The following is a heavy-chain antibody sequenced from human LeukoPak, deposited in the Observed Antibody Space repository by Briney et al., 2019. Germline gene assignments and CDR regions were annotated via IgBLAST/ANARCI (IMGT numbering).Heavy chain of an antibody. Sequence: ASVKVSCKASGYTFTSYGISWVRQAPGQGLEWMGWISAYNGNTNYAQKLQGRVTMTTDTSTSTAYMELRSLRSDDTAVYYCARVYYDILTGYPYPAYWGQGTLVTVSS. V-gene: IGHV1-18*01. CDR3: ARVYYDILTGYPYPAY. CDR2: ISAYNGNT. D-gene: IGHD3-9*01. CDR1: GYTFTSYG. J-gene: IGHJ4*02.